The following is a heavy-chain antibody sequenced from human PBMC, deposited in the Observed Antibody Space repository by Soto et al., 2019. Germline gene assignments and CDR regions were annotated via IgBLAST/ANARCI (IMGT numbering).Heavy chain of an antibody. J-gene: IGHJ4*02. CDR2: ISWNSGSI. CDR3: ASAAGTGY. CDR1: GCIFDDYA. V-gene: IGHV3-9*01. Sequence: EVQLVESGGGLVQPGRSLRLSCAASGCIFDDYAMHWVRQPPGKGLEWVSGISWNSGSIGYADSVKGRFTISRDNAKNSLYLQMNSLRPEDTALYYCASAAGTGYWGQGTLVTVSS. D-gene: IGHD6-13*01.